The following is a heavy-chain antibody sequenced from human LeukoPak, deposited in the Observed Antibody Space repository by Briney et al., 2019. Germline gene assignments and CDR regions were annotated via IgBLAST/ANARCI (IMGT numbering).Heavy chain of an antibody. CDR3: ARYGSGTYYSSVSDY. CDR2: IYYSGTT. V-gene: IGHV4-39*01. Sequence: SETLSLTCTVSGGSFSSTSFYWGWIRQPPRKGLEWIGSIYYSGTTYYSPSLKSRVTISVDTSKNQFSLKLSSVTAADTAVYYCARYGSGTYYSSVSDYWGQGTLVTVSS. J-gene: IGHJ4*02. CDR1: GGSFSSTSFY. D-gene: IGHD3-10*01.